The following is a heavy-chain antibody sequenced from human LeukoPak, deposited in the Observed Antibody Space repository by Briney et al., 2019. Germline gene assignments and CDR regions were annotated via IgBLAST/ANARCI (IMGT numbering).Heavy chain of an antibody. V-gene: IGHV3-49*04. CDR2: IRTKAYGGTT. CDR1: GVTFRDYA. J-gene: IGHJ4*02. Sequence: GGSLRLSCTASGVTFRDYAISWVRQATGKGLEWVGLIRTKAYGGTTRYAASVRGRFIVSRDDSKRIAYLQMNSLKTEDTAVYHCTRRYCDRNSCFEHWGQGTLVTVSS. CDR3: TRRYCDRNSCFEH. D-gene: IGHD2/OR15-2a*01.